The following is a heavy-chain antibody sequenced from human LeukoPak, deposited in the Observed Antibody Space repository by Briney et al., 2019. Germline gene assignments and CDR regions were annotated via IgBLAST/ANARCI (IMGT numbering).Heavy chain of an antibody. V-gene: IGHV1-69*13. Sequence: SVKVSCKASGGTFSSYAISWVRQAPGQGLEWMGGIIPIFGTANYAQKFQGRVTITADESTSTAYMELSSLRSEDTAVYYCARRFDRIGTTGTLGYFDYWGQGTLVTVSS. CDR3: ARRFDRIGTTGTLGYFDY. J-gene: IGHJ4*02. D-gene: IGHD1-1*01. CDR1: GGTFSSYA. CDR2: IIPIFGTA.